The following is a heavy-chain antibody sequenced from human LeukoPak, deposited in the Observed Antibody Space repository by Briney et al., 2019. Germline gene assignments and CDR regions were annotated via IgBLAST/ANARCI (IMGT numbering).Heavy chain of an antibody. D-gene: IGHD2-15*01. CDR3: ARHWSHSVAQFGRSYWFDP. J-gene: IGHJ5*02. Sequence: SETLSLTCIDSGGSIRGYYWSWIRQPAGKGLEWIGHMDTSGHTNYNSSLMSRVTMSVDTSKNQFSLRLTSVTAADTAVYYCARHWSHSVAQFGRSYWFDPWGQGTTVTVSS. CDR2: MDTSGHT. CDR1: GGSIRGYY. V-gene: IGHV4-4*07.